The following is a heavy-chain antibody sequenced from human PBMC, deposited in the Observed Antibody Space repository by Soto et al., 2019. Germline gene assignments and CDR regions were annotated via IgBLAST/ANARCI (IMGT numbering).Heavy chain of an antibody. CDR1: GDSVNSNNVY. CDR3: ARESYSFGRAFDI. CDR2: VYYSGIT. Sequence: SETLSLTCTVSGDSVNSNNVYWGWVRQHPGKRLELIGNVYYSGITYYNPSLESRLTISVDTSKNQFSLQLTSVIAADTALYYCARESYSFGRAFDIWGHGTLVTVSS. V-gene: IGHV4-39*07. D-gene: IGHD5-18*01. J-gene: IGHJ4*01.